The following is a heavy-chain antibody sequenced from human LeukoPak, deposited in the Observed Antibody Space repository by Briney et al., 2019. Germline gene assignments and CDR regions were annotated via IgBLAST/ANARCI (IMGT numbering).Heavy chain of an antibody. D-gene: IGHD6-13*01. CDR1: GFTFSTYG. V-gene: IGHV3-30*18. Sequence: GGSLRLSCSASGFTFSTYGMHWVRQAPGKGLEWVAVISYDGSNKYYADSVKGRFTISRDNSKNTLYLQMNSLRAEDTAVYYCAKVSRIAAAGTPSLVDYWGQGTLVTVSS. CDR3: AKVSRIAAAGTPSLVDY. CDR2: ISYDGSNK. J-gene: IGHJ4*02.